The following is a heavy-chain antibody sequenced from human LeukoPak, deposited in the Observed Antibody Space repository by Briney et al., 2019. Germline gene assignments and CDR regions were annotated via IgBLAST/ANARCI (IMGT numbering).Heavy chain of an antibody. CDR2: ISYSGST. CDR1: SGSIGTYY. J-gene: IGHJ4*02. V-gene: IGHV4-59*08. CDR3: ARQAGSFTTFDF. D-gene: IGHD1-26*01. Sequence: PSETLSLTCTVSSGSIGTYYWAWIRQTPGKGLEWIGYISYSGSTKHNPSLTRRITISLDTSENQFSLELRSMTAADTAMYYCARQAGSFTTFDFWGQGTLVTVSS.